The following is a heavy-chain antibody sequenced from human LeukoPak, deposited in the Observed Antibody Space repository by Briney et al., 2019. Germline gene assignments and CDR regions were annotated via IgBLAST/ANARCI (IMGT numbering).Heavy chain of an antibody. CDR3: ARDRSRYDILTGYAPLDY. Sequence: SETLSLTCTVSGGSISSYYWSWIRQPAGKGLEWIGRIYTSGSTNYNPSLKSRVTMSVDTSKNQFSLKLSSVTAADTAVYYCARDRSRYDILTGYAPLDYWGQGTLVTVSS. D-gene: IGHD3-9*01. V-gene: IGHV4-4*07. CDR1: GGSISSYY. CDR2: IYTSGST. J-gene: IGHJ4*02.